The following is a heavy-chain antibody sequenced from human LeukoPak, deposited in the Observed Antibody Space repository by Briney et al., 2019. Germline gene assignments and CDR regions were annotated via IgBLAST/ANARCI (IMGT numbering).Heavy chain of an antibody. V-gene: IGHV4-38-2*02. J-gene: IGHJ5*02. CDR2: IYHSGST. CDR1: GYSISSGYY. Sequence: SETLSLTCTVSGYSISSGYYWGWIRQPPGEGLEWIGSIYHSGSTYYNPSLKSRVTISVDTSKNQFSLKLSSVTAADTAVYYCARVIVGALNWFDPWGQGTLVTVSS. CDR3: ARVIVGALNWFDP. D-gene: IGHD1-26*01.